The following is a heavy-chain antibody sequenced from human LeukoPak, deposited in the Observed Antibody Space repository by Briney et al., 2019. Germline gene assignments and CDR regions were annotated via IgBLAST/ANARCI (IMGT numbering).Heavy chain of an antibody. V-gene: IGHV4-4*02. D-gene: IGHD6-19*01. CDR3: ARVTAVAGGNWFDP. J-gene: IGHJ5*02. CDR1: GGSISSSNW. Sequence: SETLSLTCAVSGGSISSSNWWSWVRQPPGKGLEWIGEIYHSGSTNYNPSLKSRVTISVDKSKNQFSLKLSSVTAADTAVYYCARVTAVAGGNWFDPWGQGTLVTVSS. CDR2: IYHSGST.